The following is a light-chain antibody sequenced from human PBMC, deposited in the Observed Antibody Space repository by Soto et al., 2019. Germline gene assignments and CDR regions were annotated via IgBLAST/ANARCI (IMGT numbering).Light chain of an antibody. J-gene: IGLJ1*01. CDR1: DTDIGSYNI. CDR3: CSYAGSNVFV. Sequence: QSALIQVASVSGSPGQSITISCTGTDTDIGSYNIVSWYQQHPDKAPQLIIYEVTKRPSGVSDRFSGSKSGNTASLTISGLQAEDEGDYHCCSYAGSNVFVFGTGTKVTVL. CDR2: EVT. V-gene: IGLV2-23*02.